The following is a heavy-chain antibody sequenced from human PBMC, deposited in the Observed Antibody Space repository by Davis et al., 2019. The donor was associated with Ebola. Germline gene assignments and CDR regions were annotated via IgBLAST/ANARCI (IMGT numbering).Heavy chain of an antibody. Sequence: PSETLSLTCTVSGDSITSYYWTWIRQPPGKGLEWIGSIYYTGSTNYNPSLKSRVTMSVDTSKSQFSLRLTSLTAADTAMYYCAKAQYCTSTTCYDRFDPWGQGTLVSVTS. V-gene: IGHV4-59*01. CDR2: IYYTGST. D-gene: IGHD2-2*01. CDR1: GDSITSYY. CDR3: AKAQYCTSTTCYDRFDP. J-gene: IGHJ5*02.